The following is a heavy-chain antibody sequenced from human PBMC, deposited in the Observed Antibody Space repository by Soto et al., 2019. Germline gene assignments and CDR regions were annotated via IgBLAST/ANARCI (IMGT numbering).Heavy chain of an antibody. V-gene: IGHV3-23*01. Sequence: EVQLLESGGGLVQPGGSLRLSCAASGFTFSRYAMSWVRQAPGKGLERVSTISGSGADSYGADSVKGRFIISRDNSKNPLSLQMNSLRAEDTAVYYCAKSTCVLATTGGALDIWGQGTVVTVSS. CDR1: GFTFSRYA. J-gene: IGHJ3*02. CDR2: ISGSGADS. D-gene: IGHD5-12*01. CDR3: AKSTCVLATTGGALDI.